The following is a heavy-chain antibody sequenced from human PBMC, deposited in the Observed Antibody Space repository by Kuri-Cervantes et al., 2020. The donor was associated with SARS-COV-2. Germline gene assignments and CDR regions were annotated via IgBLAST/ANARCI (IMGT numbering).Heavy chain of an antibody. J-gene: IGHJ4*02. CDR3: ARDHPDSGSYSH. V-gene: IGHV4-34*01. D-gene: IGHD1-26*01. CDR2: INHSGST. CDR1: GGSFSGYY. Sequence: SQTLSLTCAVYGGSFSGYYWSWIRQPPGKGLEWIGEINHSGSTNYNPSLKSRVTISVDTSKNQFSLKLSSVTAADTAVYYCARDHPDSGSYSHWGQGTLVTVSS.